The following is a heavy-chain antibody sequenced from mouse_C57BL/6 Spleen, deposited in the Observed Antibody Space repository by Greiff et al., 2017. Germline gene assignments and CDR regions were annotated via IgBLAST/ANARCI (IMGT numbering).Heavy chain of an antibody. V-gene: IGHV1-15*01. Sequence: QVHVKQSGAELVRPGASVTLSCKASGYTFTDYEMHWVKQTPVHGLEWIGAIDPETGGTAYNQKFKGKAILTADKSSSTAYMELRSLTSEDAAVYYCTRGNGGYWGQGTTLTVSS. CDR1: GYTFTDYE. J-gene: IGHJ2*01. CDR3: TRGNGGY. CDR2: IDPETGGT.